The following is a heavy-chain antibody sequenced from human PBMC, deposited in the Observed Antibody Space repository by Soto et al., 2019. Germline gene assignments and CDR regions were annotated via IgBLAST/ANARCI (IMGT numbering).Heavy chain of an antibody. CDR1: GGTFSSYA. CDR2: IIPIFGTA. D-gene: IGHD3-10*01. Sequence: GASVKVSCKASGGTFSSYAISWVRQAPGQGLEWMGGIIPIFGTANYAQKFQGRVTITADKSTSTAYMELGSLRSEDTAVYYCARGYYGSGSYGRGGSYYYYGMDVWGQGTTVTVSS. J-gene: IGHJ6*02. CDR3: ARGYYGSGSYGRGGSYYYYGMDV. V-gene: IGHV1-69*06.